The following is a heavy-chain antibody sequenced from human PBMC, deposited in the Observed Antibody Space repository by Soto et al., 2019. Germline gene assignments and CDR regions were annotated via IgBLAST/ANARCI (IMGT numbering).Heavy chain of an antibody. CDR1: GFTVSSNY. CDR2: IYSGGST. J-gene: IGHJ4*02. CDR3: ASGRGYSGYDPVYFDY. D-gene: IGHD5-12*01. Sequence: EVQLVESGGGLVQPGGSLRLSCAASGFTVSSNYMSWVRQAPGKGLEWVSVIYSGGSTYYADSVKGRFTISRHNSKNTLYLQMNSLRAEDTAVYYCASGRGYSGYDPVYFDYWGQGTLVTVSS. V-gene: IGHV3-53*04.